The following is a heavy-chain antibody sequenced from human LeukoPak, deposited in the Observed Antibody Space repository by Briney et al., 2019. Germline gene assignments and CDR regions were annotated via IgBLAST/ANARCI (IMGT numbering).Heavy chain of an antibody. CDR2: ISSSGGTI. J-gene: IGHJ4*02. D-gene: IGHD3-10*01. CDR3: AREMVRGVIMFDY. V-gene: IGHV3-48*03. Sequence: GGSLRLSCAASGFTFSSYEMNWVRQAPGKGLEWVSYISSSGGTIYYADSVKGRFTISRDNAKNSLYLQMNSLRAEDTAVYYCAREMVRGVIMFDYWGQGTLVTVSS. CDR1: GFTFSSYE.